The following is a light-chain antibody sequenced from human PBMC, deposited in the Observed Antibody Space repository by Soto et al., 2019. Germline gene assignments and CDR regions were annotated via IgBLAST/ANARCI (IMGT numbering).Light chain of an antibody. CDR1: QSFISCY. J-gene: IGKJ1*01. CDR3: QQYGSSGT. Sequence: EIVLTQSPGTLSLSPGEGATLSCRASQSFISCYLAWLQQKFGQAPRLLIYGAYSRATGIPDRFGGSGSGTDFTHTISRLEPEDFAVYYCQQYGSSGTFGQGTKVDIK. CDR2: GAY. V-gene: IGKV3-20*01.